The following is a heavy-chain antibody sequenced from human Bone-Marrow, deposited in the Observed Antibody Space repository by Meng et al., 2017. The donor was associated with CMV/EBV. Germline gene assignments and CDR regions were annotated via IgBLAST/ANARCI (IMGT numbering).Heavy chain of an antibody. V-gene: IGHV3-53*01. D-gene: IGHD3-3*01. J-gene: IGHJ6*02. CDR3: ARLSLYDSVGYYYYGMDV. Sequence: GESLKISCAASGFTFSYYALHWVRQAPGKGLEWVSVIYSGGSTYYADSVKGRFSISRDNSKNTLYLQMNSLRAEDTAVYYCARLSLYDSVGYYYYGMDVWGQGTTVTVSS. CDR1: GFTFSYYA. CDR2: IYSGGST.